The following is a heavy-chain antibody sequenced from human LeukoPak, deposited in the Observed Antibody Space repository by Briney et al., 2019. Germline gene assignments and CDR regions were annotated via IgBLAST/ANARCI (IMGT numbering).Heavy chain of an antibody. CDR2: FYASGST. CDR1: GGSISSYF. D-gene: IGHD2-15*01. J-gene: IGHJ4*02. CDR3: AREVVAATFDN. Sequence: SETLSLTCTVSGGSISSYFWSWIRQPAGNGLEWIGRFYASGSTIYNPSLKSRVTISVDRSMNQFPLNLSSVTAADTAVYYCAREVVAATFDNWGQGTLVTVSS. V-gene: IGHV4-4*07.